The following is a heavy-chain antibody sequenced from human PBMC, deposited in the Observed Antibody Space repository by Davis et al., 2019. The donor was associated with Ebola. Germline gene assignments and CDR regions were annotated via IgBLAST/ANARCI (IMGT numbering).Heavy chain of an antibody. D-gene: IGHD2-21*02. Sequence: PGGSLRLSCAASGFTFSSYAMHWVRQAPGKGLEWVAVISYDGSNKYYADSVKGRFTISRDNSKNTLYLQMNSLRAEDTAVYYCARAWEVVVTARDAFDIWGQGTMVTVSS. CDR3: ARAWEVVVTARDAFDI. CDR1: GFTFSSYA. J-gene: IGHJ3*02. CDR2: ISYDGSNK. V-gene: IGHV3-30-3*01.